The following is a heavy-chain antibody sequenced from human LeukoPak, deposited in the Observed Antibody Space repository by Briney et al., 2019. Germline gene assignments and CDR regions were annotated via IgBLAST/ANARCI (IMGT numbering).Heavy chain of an antibody. CDR1: GGSISSSSYY. J-gene: IGHJ5*02. D-gene: IGHD6-13*01. V-gene: IGHV4-39*01. CDR2: IYYSGST. CDR3: ARHIAAAGWAFDP. Sequence: SETLSLTCTVSGGSISSSSYYWGWIRQPPGKGLEWIGSIYYSGSTYYNPSLKSRVTISVDTSKNQFSLKLSSVTAADTAVYYCARHIAAAGWAFDPWGQGTLVTVSS.